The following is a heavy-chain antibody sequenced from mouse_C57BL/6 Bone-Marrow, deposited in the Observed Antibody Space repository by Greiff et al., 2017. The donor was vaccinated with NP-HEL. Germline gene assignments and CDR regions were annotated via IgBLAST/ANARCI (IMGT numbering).Heavy chain of an antibody. Sequence: DVMLVESGGGLVQPGGSLKLSCAASGFTFSDYGMAWVRQAPRKGPEWVAFISNLAYSIYYADTVTGRFTISRENAKNTLYLEMSSLRSEDTAMYYCARHGGLHYAMDYWGQGTSVTVSS. CDR2: ISNLAYSI. CDR3: ARHGGLHYAMDY. D-gene: IGHD2-4*01. J-gene: IGHJ4*01. CDR1: GFTFSDYG. V-gene: IGHV5-15*01.